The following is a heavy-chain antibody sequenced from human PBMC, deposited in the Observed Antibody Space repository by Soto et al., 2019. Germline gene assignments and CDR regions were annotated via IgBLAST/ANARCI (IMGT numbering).Heavy chain of an antibody. D-gene: IGHD5-18*01. CDR3: VTAYTYGPDAFDI. J-gene: IGHJ3*02. CDR1: GFTFSSYA. Sequence: QVQLVESGGGVVQPGRSLRLSCAGSGFTFSSYAMHWVRQAPGKGLEWVAVIFHDGSDEYYADSMKGRLTVSRDNSKNALNLHLNSLKPEDTAVYYCVTAYTYGPDAFDIWGQGTMVTVTT. CDR2: IFHDGSDE. V-gene: IGHV3-30-3*01.